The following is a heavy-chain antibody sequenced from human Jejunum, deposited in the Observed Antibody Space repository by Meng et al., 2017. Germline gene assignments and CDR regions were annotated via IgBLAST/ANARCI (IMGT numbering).Heavy chain of an antibody. D-gene: IGHD3-16*01. CDR2: VFYTGST. J-gene: IGHJ4*02. CDR3: ARGGWDFEY. CDR1: GVSVTSGHYY. Sequence: QVPLQESGPGLVGPSETLSLTCTVSGVSVTSGHYYWSWVRQPPGQGLEWIGHVFYTGSTNYSPSFKSRVTISVHTSMNQFSLKLNSVTAADTAVYYCARGGWDFEYWGQGILVTVSS. V-gene: IGHV4-61*01.